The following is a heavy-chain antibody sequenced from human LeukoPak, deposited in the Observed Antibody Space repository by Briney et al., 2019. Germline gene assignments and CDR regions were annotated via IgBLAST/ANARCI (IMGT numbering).Heavy chain of an antibody. J-gene: IGHJ4*02. Sequence: QPGGSLRLSCAASGFTFSNYPMSYVRQAPGKGLEWVSTVGISGSDTYYADSVKGRFTISRDNSKNTLFLQMNSLGVEDTAVYHCAKDLRGLILRYFDSWGQGILVTVSS. V-gene: IGHV3-23*01. CDR2: VGISGSDT. D-gene: IGHD3-16*01. CDR3: AKDLRGLILRYFDS. CDR1: GFTFSNYP.